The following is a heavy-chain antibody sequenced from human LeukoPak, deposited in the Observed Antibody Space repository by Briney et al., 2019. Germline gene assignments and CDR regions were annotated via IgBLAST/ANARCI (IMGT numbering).Heavy chain of an antibody. V-gene: IGHV3-30-3*01. CDR3: ARGRGLYSYGEIFDY. CDR1: GFTFSSYA. J-gene: IGHJ4*02. D-gene: IGHD5-18*01. CDR2: ISYDGSNK. Sequence: GGSLRLSCAASGFTFSSYAMHWVRQAPGKGLEWVAVISYDGSNKYYADSVKGRFTISRDNSKNTLYLQMNSLRAEDTAVYYCARGRGLYSYGEIFDYWGQGTLVTVSS.